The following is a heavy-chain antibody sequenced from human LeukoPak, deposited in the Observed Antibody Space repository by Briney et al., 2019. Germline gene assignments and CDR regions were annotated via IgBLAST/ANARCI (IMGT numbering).Heavy chain of an antibody. V-gene: IGHV1-2*02. Sequence: ASVKVSCKASGYTFTGYYMHWVRQAPGQGLEWMGWINPNSGGTNYARKFQGRVTMTRDTSISTAYMELSRLRSDDTAVYYCARLAATIPFDYWGQGTLVTVSS. CDR3: ARLAATIPFDY. D-gene: IGHD5-24*01. CDR2: INPNSGGT. J-gene: IGHJ4*02. CDR1: GYTFTGYY.